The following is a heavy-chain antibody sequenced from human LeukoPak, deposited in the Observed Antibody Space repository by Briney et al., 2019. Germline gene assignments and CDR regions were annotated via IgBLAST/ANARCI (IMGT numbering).Heavy chain of an antibody. D-gene: IGHD6-13*01. V-gene: IGHV1-3*01. CDR2: INAGNGNT. CDR3: ASPWYSSSWSPYYYYGMDV. Sequence: ASVKVSCKASGYIFTSYAMHWVRQAPGQRLEWMGWINAGNGNTKYSQKFQGRVTITRDTSASTAYMELSSLRSEDTAVYYCASPWYSSSWSPYYYYGMDVWGQGTTVTVSS. CDR1: GYIFTSYA. J-gene: IGHJ6*02.